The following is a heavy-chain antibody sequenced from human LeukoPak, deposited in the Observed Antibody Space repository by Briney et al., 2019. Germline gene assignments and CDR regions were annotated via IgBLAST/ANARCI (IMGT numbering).Heavy chain of an antibody. CDR1: GYTFTGYY. V-gene: IGHV1-2*02. CDR3: ARDPYYYDSSGYYLGPNYFDY. D-gene: IGHD3-22*01. J-gene: IGHJ4*02. CDR2: INPNSGGT. Sequence: GASVKVSCKASGYTFTGYYMHWVRQAPGQGLEWMGWINPNSGGTNYAQKFQGRVTMTRDTSISTAYMELSRLRSDDTAVYYCARDPYYYDSSGYYLGPNYFDYWGQGTLITVSS.